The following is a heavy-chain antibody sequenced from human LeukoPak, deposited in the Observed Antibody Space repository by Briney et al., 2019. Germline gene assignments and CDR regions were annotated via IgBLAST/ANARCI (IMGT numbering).Heavy chain of an antibody. CDR2: ISYDGSNK. CDR1: GFTFSSYG. V-gene: IGHV3-30*18. Sequence: PGRSLRLSCAASGFTFSSYGMHWVRQAPGKGLEWVAVISYDGSNKYCADSVKGRFTISRDNSKNTLYLQMNSLRAEDTAVYYCAKEYCSGGSCYLDYWGQGTLVTVSS. D-gene: IGHD2-15*01. J-gene: IGHJ4*02. CDR3: AKEYCSGGSCYLDY.